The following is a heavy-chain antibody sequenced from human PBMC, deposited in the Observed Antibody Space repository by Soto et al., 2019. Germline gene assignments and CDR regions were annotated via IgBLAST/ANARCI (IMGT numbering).Heavy chain of an antibody. J-gene: IGHJ4*02. CDR1: GFTSGNYA. CDR2: ISGSGLIA. CDR3: EQAERFWLPFR. D-gene: IGHD5-12*01. Sequence: GGSLRLSCSISGFTSGNYAMNWVRQAPGKGLEWLSVISGSGLIAYYADSVKGRFTVSSDKPKSTVVLQLTNLTLEDTAIYYCEQAERFWLPFRWGQGTLVTVSS. V-gene: IGHV3-23*01.